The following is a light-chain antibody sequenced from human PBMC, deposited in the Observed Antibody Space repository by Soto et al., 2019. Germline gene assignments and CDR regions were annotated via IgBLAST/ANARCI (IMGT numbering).Light chain of an antibody. CDR3: TCYTSRSTYV. CDR1: SSDVGGYNY. Sequence: QSALTQPASVSWSPGQSITLSCNGNSSDVGGYNYVSWYQQYPGKAPKLTIYDVTNRPSGVSNRFSGSKSGNTASLTIFGLQPEDEADYYCTCYTSRSTYVFGTGTKVTVL. CDR2: DVT. J-gene: IGLJ1*01. V-gene: IGLV2-14*01.